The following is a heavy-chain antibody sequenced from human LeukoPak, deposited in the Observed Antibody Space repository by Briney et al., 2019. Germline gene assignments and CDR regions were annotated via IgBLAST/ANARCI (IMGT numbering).Heavy chain of an antibody. CDR2: ISGSGGST. J-gene: IGHJ4*02. CDR3: ARGDGDYGLDY. D-gene: IGHD4-17*01. V-gene: IGHV3-23*01. CDR1: GFTFSSSA. Sequence: GGSLRLSCAASGFTFSSSAMNWVRQAPGKGLEWVSAISGSGGSTYYADSVKGRFTISRDNAKNSLYLQMNSLRAEDTAVYYCARGDGDYGLDYWSQGTLVTVSS.